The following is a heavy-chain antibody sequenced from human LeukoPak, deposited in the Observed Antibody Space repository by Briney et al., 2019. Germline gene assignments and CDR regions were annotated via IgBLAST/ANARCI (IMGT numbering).Heavy chain of an antibody. J-gene: IGHJ3*02. V-gene: IGHV1-18*01. Sequence: ASVKVSCKASGYTFTSYGISWVRQAPGQGLEWMGWISAYNGNTNYAQKPQGRVTMTTDTSTSTAYMELRSLRSDDTAVYYCARDSLWFGEVSDAFDIWGQGTMVTVSS. CDR2: ISAYNGNT. D-gene: IGHD3-10*01. CDR1: GYTFTSYG. CDR3: ARDSLWFGEVSDAFDI.